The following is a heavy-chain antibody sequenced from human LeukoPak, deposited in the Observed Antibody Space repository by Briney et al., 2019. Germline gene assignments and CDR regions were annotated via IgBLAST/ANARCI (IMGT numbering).Heavy chain of an antibody. Sequence: SQTLSLTCTVSGGSISSGDYYWSWIRQPPGKGLEWIGYIYYSGSTYYHPSLKSRVTISVDTSKNQFSLKLSSVTAADTAVYYCARGRDGYNGRYYYYYMDVWGKGTTVTVSS. CDR2: IYYSGST. D-gene: IGHD5-24*01. J-gene: IGHJ6*03. CDR3: ARGRDGYNGRYYYYYMDV. V-gene: IGHV4-30-4*08. CDR1: GGSISSGDYY.